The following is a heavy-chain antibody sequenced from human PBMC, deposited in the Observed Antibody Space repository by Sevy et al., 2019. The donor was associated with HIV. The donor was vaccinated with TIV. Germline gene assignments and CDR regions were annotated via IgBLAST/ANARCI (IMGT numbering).Heavy chain of an antibody. CDR3: ATHAGIAAAGRVFDF. J-gene: IGHJ4*02. Sequence: GGSLRLSCAASGFTFSDHYMEWVRQAPGKGLEWVGRIRNKADSYTTECAASGKGRFTISRDDSKNSLYLLMNSLKTEDTAVYYCATHAGIAAAGRVFDFWGQRTLVTVSS. D-gene: IGHD6-13*01. V-gene: IGHV3-72*01. CDR1: GFTFSDHY. CDR2: IRNKADSYTT.